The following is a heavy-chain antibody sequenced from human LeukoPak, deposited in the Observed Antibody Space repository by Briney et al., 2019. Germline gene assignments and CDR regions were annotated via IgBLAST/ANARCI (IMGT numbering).Heavy chain of an antibody. Sequence: PSETLSLTCTVSGGSISSYYWSWIRQPAGKGLEWIGRIYTSGSTNYNPSLKSRVTMSVDTSKNQFSLKLSSVTAADTAVYYCARTTVVTAIRWNYFGYWGQGTLVTVSS. V-gene: IGHV4-4*07. CDR1: GGSISSYY. CDR2: IYTSGST. CDR3: ARTTVVTAIRWNYFGY. J-gene: IGHJ4*02. D-gene: IGHD2-21*02.